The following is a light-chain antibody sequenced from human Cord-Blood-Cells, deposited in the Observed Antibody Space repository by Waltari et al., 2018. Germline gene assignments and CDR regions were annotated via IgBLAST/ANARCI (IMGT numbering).Light chain of an antibody. CDR1: QSISSW. Sequence: DIQMTQSPSTLSASVGDRVTITCRASQSISSWLAWYQQKPGKAPKLLIYKASSLESGVPSRFSGCGSGTEFTLTISSLQPDDFATYYCQQYNSYRWTFGQGTKVEIK. J-gene: IGKJ1*01. CDR2: KAS. V-gene: IGKV1-5*03. CDR3: QQYNSYRWT.